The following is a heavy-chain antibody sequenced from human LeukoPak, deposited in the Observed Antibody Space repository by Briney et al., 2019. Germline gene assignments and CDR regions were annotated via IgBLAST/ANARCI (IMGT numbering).Heavy chain of an antibody. J-gene: IGHJ5*02. CDR3: ARAEGAIAVAGTWFDP. V-gene: IGHV1-2*02. Sequence: EASVKVSCKASGYTFTGYYMHWVRQAPGQGLEWRGWINPNSGGTNYAQKFQGRVTMTRDTSISTAYMELSRLRSDDTAVYYCARAEGAIAVAGTWFDPWGQGTLVTVSS. D-gene: IGHD6-19*01. CDR2: INPNSGGT. CDR1: GYTFTGYY.